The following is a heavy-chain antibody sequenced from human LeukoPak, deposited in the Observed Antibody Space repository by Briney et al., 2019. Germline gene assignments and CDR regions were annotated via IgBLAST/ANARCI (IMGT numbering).Heavy chain of an antibody. CDR1: GYTFTGYY. CDR2: INPNSGGT. V-gene: IGHV1-2*02. CDR3: ARESIAAAGTKFDY. Sequence: ASVKVSCKASGYTFTGYYMHWVRQAPGQGLEWMGWINPNSGGTNYAQKFQGRVTMTRDTPISTAYMELSRLRSDDTAVYYCARESIAAAGTKFDYWGQGTLVTVSS. D-gene: IGHD6-13*01. J-gene: IGHJ4*02.